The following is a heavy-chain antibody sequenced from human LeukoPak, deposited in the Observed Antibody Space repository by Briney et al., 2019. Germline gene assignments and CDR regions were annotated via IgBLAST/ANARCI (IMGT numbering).Heavy chain of an antibody. Sequence: GGSLRLSCAASGFTFSTYGMHWVRQVPGKGLEWVAFIRHDGANKYYTDPVKGRFTISRDNSKNTVYLQMSSLRAEDTAVYYCAKDYGYYGSGSLLDYWGQGTRVTVSS. J-gene: IGHJ4*02. D-gene: IGHD3-10*01. CDR3: AKDYGYYGSGSLLDY. V-gene: IGHV3-30*02. CDR1: GFTFSTYG. CDR2: IRHDGANK.